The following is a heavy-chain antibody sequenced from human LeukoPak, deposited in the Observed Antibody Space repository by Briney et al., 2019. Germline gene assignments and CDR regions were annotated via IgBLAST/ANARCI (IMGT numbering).Heavy chain of an antibody. V-gene: IGHV3-23*01. CDR1: GFIFSNYW. CDR3: AKDPEHRNYYDSSGYIDY. CDR2: ISGSGGST. D-gene: IGHD3-22*01. J-gene: IGHJ4*02. Sequence: GGSLRLSCAASGFIFSNYWMSWVRQAPGKGLEWVSAISGSGGSTYYADSVKGRFTISRDNSKNTLYLQMNSLRAEDTAVYYCAKDPEHRNYYDSSGYIDYWGQGTLVTVSS.